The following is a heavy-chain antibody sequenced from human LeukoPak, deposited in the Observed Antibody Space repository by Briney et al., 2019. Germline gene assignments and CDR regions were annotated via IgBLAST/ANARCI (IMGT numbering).Heavy chain of an antibody. CDR3: ASPSGSSSS. Sequence: SETLSLTCAVSGASISSDTWWSWVRQSPGKGLEWIGDIFHTGITNYNPSLKSRLTISVDKSKNQFSLELISVTAADTAVYYCASPSGSSSSWGQGTLVTVSS. V-gene: IGHV4-4*02. CDR1: GASISSDTW. CDR2: IFHTGIT. J-gene: IGHJ4*02.